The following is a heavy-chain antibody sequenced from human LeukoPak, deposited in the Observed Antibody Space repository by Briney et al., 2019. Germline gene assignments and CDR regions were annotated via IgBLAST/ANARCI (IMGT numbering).Heavy chain of an antibody. J-gene: IGHJ3*02. CDR3: ARESRITGTTTSGFDI. D-gene: IGHD1-14*01. CDR1: GFTFSSYS. CDR2: ISSSSSYI. Sequence: GGSLRLSCAASGFTFSSYSMNWVRQAPGKGLEWVSSISSSSSYIYYADSVKGRFTISRDNAKNSMFLQMNSLRVEDTAVYYCARESRITGTTTSGFDIWGQGTVVTVSS. V-gene: IGHV3-21*01.